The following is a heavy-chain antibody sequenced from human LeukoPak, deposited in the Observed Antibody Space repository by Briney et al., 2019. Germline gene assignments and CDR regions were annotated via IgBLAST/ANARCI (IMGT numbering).Heavy chain of an antibody. CDR1: GGSISSSY. V-gene: IGHV4-4*08. CDR2: FYNTVST. D-gene: IGHD2-2*01. J-gene: IGHJ3*01. CDR3: ASHGEFIMWVFWSSSICYVDGLQP. Sequence: SETLSLTCTVSGGSISSSYWSWIRQSPGKGLECIGYFYNTVSTKYNPSLKRRGSISTDTSKNQFSLKLKPVTAADTPAYYCASHGEFIMWVFWSSSICYVDGLQPWGKGIMVSVSS.